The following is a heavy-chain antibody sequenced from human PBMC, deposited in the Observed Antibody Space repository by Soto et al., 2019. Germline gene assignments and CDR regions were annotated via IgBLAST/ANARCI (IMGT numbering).Heavy chain of an antibody. D-gene: IGHD1-20*01. Sequence: QVQLVQSGAEVKKPGSSVKVSCTASAGTFVNYAITWVRQAPGHGLELMVTITPMCGTTYNAQKFNGRVTFTADESTSTDFMELSGLRSQDTAVYYGARVALSGILLGGVDSWGQGTLVTVSS. CDR2: ITPMCGTT. CDR3: ARVALSGILLGGVDS. CDR1: AGTFVNYA. J-gene: IGHJ4*02. V-gene: IGHV1-69*18.